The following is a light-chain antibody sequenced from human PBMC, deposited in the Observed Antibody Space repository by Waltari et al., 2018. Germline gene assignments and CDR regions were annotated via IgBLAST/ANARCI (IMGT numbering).Light chain of an antibody. CDR3: CSYGGTYSWV. V-gene: IGLV2-11*01. Sequence: QSALTQPRSVSGSPGQSVTIPCTGTSSDVGGYNYVSWYQQHTGKAPKLMIYDVSKRPSGVPDRFSGSKSGNTASLTISGLQAEDEADYYCCSYGGTYSWVFGGGTKLTVL. J-gene: IGLJ3*02. CDR1: SSDVGGYNY. CDR2: DVS.